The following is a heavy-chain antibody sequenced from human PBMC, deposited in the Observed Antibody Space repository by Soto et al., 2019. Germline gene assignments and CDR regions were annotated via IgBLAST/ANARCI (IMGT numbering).Heavy chain of an antibody. J-gene: IGHJ4*02. CDR2: NIPILAMA. V-gene: IGHV1-69*02. D-gene: IGHD3-9*01. CDR3: AKSESTGYYSAMDS. CDR1: GGTFSSYT. Sequence: SVKVSCKASGGTFSSYTISWVRQAPGQGLEWTGRNIPILAMANYAQMFQGRVTITADKSTSTAYMELNSLRSEDTAVYYCAKSESTGYYSAMDSWGQGPLVTVSS.